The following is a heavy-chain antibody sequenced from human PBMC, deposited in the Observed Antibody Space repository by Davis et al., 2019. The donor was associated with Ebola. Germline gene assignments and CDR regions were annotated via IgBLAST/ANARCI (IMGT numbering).Heavy chain of an antibody. CDR1: GFTFSTYW. J-gene: IGHJ4*02. D-gene: IGHD5-18*01. CDR2: IKQDGSEK. Sequence: GGSLRLSCAASGFTFSTYWMTWVRQAPGKGLEWVANIKQDGSEKYYVDSVKGRFTISRDNAKNSLYLQMNSLRAEDTAVYYCARGPDPYSYGYTVESGFDYWGQGTLVTVSS. CDR3: ARGPDPYSYGYTVESGFDY. V-gene: IGHV3-7*01.